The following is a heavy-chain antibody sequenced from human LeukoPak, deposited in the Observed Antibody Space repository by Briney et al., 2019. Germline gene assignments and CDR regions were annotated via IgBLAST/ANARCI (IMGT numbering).Heavy chain of an antibody. CDR2: ISGGGST. CDR1: GFTFSNYV. CDR3: AKRPNYYDNDGYSYSYFDY. V-gene: IGHV3-23*01. D-gene: IGHD3-22*01. J-gene: IGHJ4*02. Sequence: GGSLKLSCAASGFTFSNYVMSWVRQAPGRGLEWVSAISGGGSTYYADSVKGRFTISRDNSKNTLYLQINSLRAEDTAVYYRAKRPNYYDNDGYSYSYFDYWGRGILVTVSS.